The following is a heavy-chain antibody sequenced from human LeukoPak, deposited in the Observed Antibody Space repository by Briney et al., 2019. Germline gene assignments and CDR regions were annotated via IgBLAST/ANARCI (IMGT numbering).Heavy chain of an antibody. Sequence: GGSLRLSCAASGFTFSSYAMHWVRQAPGKGLEWVAVISYDGSNKYYADSVKGRFTISRDNAKNSLYLQMNSLRAEDTAVYYCAREGWYSSSWYDWGQGTLVTVSS. CDR1: GFTFSSYA. J-gene: IGHJ4*02. CDR3: AREGWYSSSWYD. V-gene: IGHV3-30-3*01. CDR2: ISYDGSNK. D-gene: IGHD6-13*01.